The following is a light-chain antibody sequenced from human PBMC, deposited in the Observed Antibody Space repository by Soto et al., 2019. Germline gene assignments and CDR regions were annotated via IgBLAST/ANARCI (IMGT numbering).Light chain of an antibody. CDR1: QNISSW. J-gene: IGKJ1*01. V-gene: IGKV1-5*03. CDR2: KAY. Sequence: DIQMTQSPSALSASVGDRVTITCRASQNISSWLAWYQQKPGKAPNLLNYKAYTLKSGGPSKVRGSWTGEEFTLNNSRLQPYDFATYYRQNFKSYLEAFGQGTKVDI. CDR3: QNFKSYLEA.